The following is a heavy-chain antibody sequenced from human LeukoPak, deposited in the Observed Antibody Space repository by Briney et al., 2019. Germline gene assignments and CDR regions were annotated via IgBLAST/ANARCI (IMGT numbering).Heavy chain of an antibody. D-gene: IGHD6-13*01. J-gene: IGHJ4*02. CDR3: AKEAAGTNY. CDR2: IKQDGSDK. V-gene: IGHV3-7*03. Sequence: GGSLRLSCAASGFTFSGYWMSWVRQAPGEGLEWVANIKQDGSDKYYVDSVKGRFTISRDNAENSLYLQMNSLRAEDTAVYYCAKEAAGTNYWGQGTLVTVSS. CDR1: GFTFSGYW.